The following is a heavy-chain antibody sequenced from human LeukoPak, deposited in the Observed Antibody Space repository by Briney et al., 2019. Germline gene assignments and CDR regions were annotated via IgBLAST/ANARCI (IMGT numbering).Heavy chain of an antibody. J-gene: IGHJ4*02. CDR2: ISSRSSTK. CDR3: ARGTYYFDY. CDR1: GXTFSTYS. Sequence: PGGSLRLSCAASGXTFSTYSINWVRQAPGKGLEWVSYISSRSSTKYYADSVKGRFTISRDNAKNSLYLQMNSLRDEDTAVYYCARGTYYFDYWGQGTLVTVSS. D-gene: IGHD3/OR15-3a*01. V-gene: IGHV3-48*02.